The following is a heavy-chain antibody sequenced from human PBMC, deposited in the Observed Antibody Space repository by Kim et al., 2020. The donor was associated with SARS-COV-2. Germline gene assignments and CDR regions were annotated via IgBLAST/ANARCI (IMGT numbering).Heavy chain of an antibody. Sequence: GGSLRLSCAASGFTFSSYGMHWVRQAPGKGLEWVAVISYDGSNKYYADSVKGRFTISRDNSKNTLYLQMNSLRAEDTAVYYCAKDRSSSGFDYCGQGTLV. CDR2: ISYDGSNK. V-gene: IGHV3-30*18. D-gene: IGHD6-6*01. J-gene: IGHJ4*02. CDR1: GFTFSSYG. CDR3: AKDRSSSGFDY.